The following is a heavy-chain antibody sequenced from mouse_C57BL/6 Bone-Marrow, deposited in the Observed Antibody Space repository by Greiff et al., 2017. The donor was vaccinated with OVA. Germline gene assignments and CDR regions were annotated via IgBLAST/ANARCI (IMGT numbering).Heavy chain of an antibody. Sequence: VQLQQPGTELVKPGASVKLSCKASGYTFTSYWMHWVKQRPGQGLEWIGNINPSNGGTNYNEKLKSKGTLTVDKSSSTAYMQLSSLTSEDSAVYYCARNYRWYWYFDVWGTGTTVTVSS. D-gene: IGHD1-1*01. CDR2: INPSNGGT. CDR1: GYTFTSYW. CDR3: ARNYRWYWYFDV. V-gene: IGHV1-53*01. J-gene: IGHJ1*03.